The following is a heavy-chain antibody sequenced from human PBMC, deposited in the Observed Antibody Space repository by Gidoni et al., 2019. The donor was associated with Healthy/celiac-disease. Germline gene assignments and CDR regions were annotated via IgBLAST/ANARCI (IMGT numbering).Heavy chain of an antibody. CDR3: TRGGDYYDD. CDR2: IRSKAYGGTT. CDR1: GFTFGDYA. V-gene: IGHV3-49*04. Sequence: EVQLVESGGGLVQPGRSMRLSCTASGFTFGDYAMSWVRQAPGKGLEWVGFIRSKAYGGTTEYAASVKGRFTISRDDSKSIAYLQMNSLKTEDTAVYYCTRGGDYYDDWGQGTLVTVSS. J-gene: IGHJ4*02. D-gene: IGHD3-16*01.